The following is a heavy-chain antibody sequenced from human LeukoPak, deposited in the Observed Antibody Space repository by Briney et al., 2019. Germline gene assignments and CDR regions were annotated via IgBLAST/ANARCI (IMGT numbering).Heavy chain of an antibody. Sequence: ASVKVSCKASGGTFSSYAINWVRQATGQGLEWMGWMNPNSGNTGYAQKFQGRVTVTRNTSISTAYMELSSLRSEDTAVYYCARGTRNGGNSGXAFDXXGQGTXVTV. CDR1: GGTFSSYA. CDR2: MNPNSGNT. V-gene: IGHV1-8*03. D-gene: IGHD4-23*01. J-gene: IGHJ3*02. CDR3: ARGTRNGGNSGXAFDX.